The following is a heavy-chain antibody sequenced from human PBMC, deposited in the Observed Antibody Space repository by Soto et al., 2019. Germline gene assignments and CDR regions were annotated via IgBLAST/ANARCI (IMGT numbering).Heavy chain of an antibody. D-gene: IGHD3-9*01. J-gene: IGHJ4*02. CDR2: IYYSGST. CDR3: ARAALLELRYFDWLPYYFDY. V-gene: IGHV4-31*03. Sequence: SETLSLTCTVSGGSISSGGYYWSWIRQHPGKGLEWIGYIYYSGSTYYNPSLKSRVTISVDTSKNQFSLKLSSVTAADTAVYYCARAALLELRYFDWLPYYFDYWGQGTLVTVSS. CDR1: GGSISSGGYY.